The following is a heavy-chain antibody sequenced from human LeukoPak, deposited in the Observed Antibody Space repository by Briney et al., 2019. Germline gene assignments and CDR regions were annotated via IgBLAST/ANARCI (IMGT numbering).Heavy chain of an antibody. CDR3: ARDVTAGAGAVGMAV. J-gene: IGHJ6*04. CDR1: GDSVSNNIAA. Sequence: SQNLSLTSVISGDSVSNNIAAWNWIRQSPSRGLEWLGRTYYRSKWYNDYAVSVESRITINPDTSKNQFSLQLNSVTPEDTAVYYCARDVTAGAGAVGMAVWGKGTTVTVSS. CDR2: TYYRSKWYN. V-gene: IGHV6-1*01. D-gene: IGHD6-13*01.